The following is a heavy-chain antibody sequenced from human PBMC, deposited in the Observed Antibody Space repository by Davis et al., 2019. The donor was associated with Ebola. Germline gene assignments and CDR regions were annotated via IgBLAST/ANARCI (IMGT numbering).Heavy chain of an antibody. CDR2: INSYNGDT. CDR1: GYTFTTYT. D-gene: IGHD1-1*01. Sequence: ASVTVSRKTSGYTFTTYTLTWMRQAPGQGLEWMGWINSYNGDTSYSQKFQGRVTMTADTSTNTAYMELRGLTSGDTAFYFCAREQLGPDYWGQGTLVTVSS. J-gene: IGHJ4*02. V-gene: IGHV1-18*04. CDR3: AREQLGPDY.